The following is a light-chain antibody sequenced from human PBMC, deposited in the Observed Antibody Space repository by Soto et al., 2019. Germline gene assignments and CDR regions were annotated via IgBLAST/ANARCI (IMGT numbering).Light chain of an antibody. CDR1: SSGLGAYNF. Sequence: QSALTQPASVSGSPGQSITLSCTGTSSGLGAYNFVSWYQHHPAKAPKVMLYDVNIRPSGVSNRFSGYKSGNTSSMTSSGLQAEDVTDYYCTSRTTSTNMRFGGGTKRTVL. CDR3: TSRTTSTNMR. CDR2: DVN. J-gene: IGLJ2*01. V-gene: IGLV2-14*03.